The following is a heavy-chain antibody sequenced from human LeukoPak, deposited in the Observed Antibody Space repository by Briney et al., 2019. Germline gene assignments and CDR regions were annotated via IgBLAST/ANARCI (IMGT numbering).Heavy chain of an antibody. D-gene: IGHD6-19*01. CDR3: ARGQWPSNY. J-gene: IGHJ4*02. CDR1: GGSISSGGYY. CDR2: INHSGST. V-gene: IGHV4-39*07. Sequence: SETLSLTCTVSGGSISSGGYYWSWIRQPPGKGLEWIGEINHSGSTNYNPSLKSRVTISVDTSKNQFSLKLSSVTAADTAVYYCARGQWPSNYWGQGTLVTVSS.